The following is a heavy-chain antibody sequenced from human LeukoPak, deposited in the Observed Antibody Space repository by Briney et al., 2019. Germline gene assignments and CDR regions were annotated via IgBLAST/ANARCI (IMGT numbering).Heavy chain of an antibody. V-gene: IGHV4-59*01. D-gene: IGHD6-13*01. J-gene: IGHJ4*02. CDR3: ARNHASSSWFLDY. Sequence: SETLSLTCTVSGGSISSYYWSWIRQPPGKGLEWIGYIYYSGSTNYNPSLKSRVTISVDTSKNQFSLKLSSVTAADTAVYYCARNHASSSWFLDYWGQGTLVTVSS. CDR1: GGSISSYY. CDR2: IYYSGST.